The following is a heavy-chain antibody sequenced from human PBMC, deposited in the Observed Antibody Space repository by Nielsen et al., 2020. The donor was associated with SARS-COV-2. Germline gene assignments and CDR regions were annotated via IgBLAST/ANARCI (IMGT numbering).Heavy chain of an antibody. J-gene: IGHJ5*02. CDR1: GGSISISSHY. CDR3: AREWWVRGVMDPNWFDP. V-gene: IGHV4-61*05. CDR2: IYYSGST. Sequence: SETLSLTCTVSGGSISISSHYWGWIRQPPGKGLEWIGYIYYSGSTNYNPSLKSRVTISVDTSKNQFSLKLSSVTAADTAVYYCAREWWVRGVMDPNWFDPWGQGTLVTVSS. D-gene: IGHD3-10*01.